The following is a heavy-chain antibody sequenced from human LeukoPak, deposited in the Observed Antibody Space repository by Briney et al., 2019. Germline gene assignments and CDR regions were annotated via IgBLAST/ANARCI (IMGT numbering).Heavy chain of an antibody. CDR3: ARAEQLTFDY. V-gene: IGHV3-23*01. CDR1: GFTFSGYA. D-gene: IGHD1/OR15-1a*01. J-gene: IGHJ4*02. Sequence: GGSLRLSCAASGFTFSGYAMSWVRQAPGKGLEWVSAISGSGGSTYYADSVKGRFTISRDNAKNTLYLQMNSLRAEDAAVYYCARAEQLTFDYWGQGTLVTVSS. CDR2: ISGSGGST.